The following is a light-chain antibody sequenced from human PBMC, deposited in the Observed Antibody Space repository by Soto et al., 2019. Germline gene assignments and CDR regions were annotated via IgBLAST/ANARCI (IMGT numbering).Light chain of an antibody. CDR3: SSYTSSNTLYV. CDR1: SSDVGGYNY. CDR2: DVS. J-gene: IGLJ1*01. V-gene: IGLV2-14*01. Sequence: QSVLTQPASVSGSPGQSITISCTGTSSDVGGYNYVSWYQQHPGKAPKLMIYDVSNRPSGVSNRFSGSKSGNTASLPISGLQAEDEADYYCSSYTSSNTLYVFGTGTKLTVL.